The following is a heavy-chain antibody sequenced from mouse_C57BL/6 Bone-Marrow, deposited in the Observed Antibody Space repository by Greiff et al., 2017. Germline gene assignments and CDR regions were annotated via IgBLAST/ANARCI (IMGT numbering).Heavy chain of an antibody. J-gene: IGHJ2*01. CDR1: GYTFTSYG. CDR3: ARRGGYYYGSSFDY. CDR2: IYPRSGNT. V-gene: IGHV1-81*01. D-gene: IGHD1-1*01. Sequence: QVQLKQSGAELARPGASVKLSCKASGYTFTSYGISWVKQRTGQGLEWIGEIYPRSGNTYYNEKFKGKATLTADKSSSTAYMELRSLTSEDSAVYFCARRGGYYYGSSFDYLGQGTTLTVSS.